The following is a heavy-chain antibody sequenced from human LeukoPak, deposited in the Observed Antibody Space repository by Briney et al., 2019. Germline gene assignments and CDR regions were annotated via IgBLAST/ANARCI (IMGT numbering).Heavy chain of an antibody. J-gene: IGHJ4*02. CDR1: GFTFSTFA. Sequence: PGGSLRLSCAASGFTFSTFAMIWVRQPPGKGLEWVSSIFPSGGEIHYADSVRGRFTISRDNSKSTLSLQMNSLGAEDTAIYYCATYRHVLLPFESWGQGTLVTVSS. V-gene: IGHV3-23*01. CDR3: ATYRHVLLPFES. CDR2: IFPSGGEI. D-gene: IGHD2-8*02.